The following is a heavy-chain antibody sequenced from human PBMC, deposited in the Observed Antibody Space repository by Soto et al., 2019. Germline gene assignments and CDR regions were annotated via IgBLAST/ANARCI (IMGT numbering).Heavy chain of an antibody. V-gene: IGHV3-23*01. Sequence: EVQLLESGGGLVQPGGSLRLSCAASGFTFSSYAMSWVRQAPGKGLEWVSAISGSGGSTYYADSVKGRFTISRDNSKNTRYLQRNSLRGADTAVYYCAKKVGGFPNVWGKGTTVTVSS. CDR3: AKKVGGFPNV. CDR2: ISGSGGST. D-gene: IGHD3-16*01. J-gene: IGHJ6*04. CDR1: GFTFSSYA.